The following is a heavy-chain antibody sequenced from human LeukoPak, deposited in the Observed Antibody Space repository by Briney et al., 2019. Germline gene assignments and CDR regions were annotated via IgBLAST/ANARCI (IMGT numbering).Heavy chain of an antibody. D-gene: IGHD3-9*01. V-gene: IGHV1-18*01. CDR1: GYTFTCYG. J-gene: IGHJ3*02. Sequence: ASVKVSCKASGYTFTCYGISWVRQAPGQGLEWMGWISAYNGNTNYAQKLQGRVTMTTDTSTSTAYMELRSLRSDDTAVYYCARELLRYFDWLANDAFDIWGQGTMVTVSS. CDR3: ARELLRYFDWLANDAFDI. CDR2: ISAYNGNT.